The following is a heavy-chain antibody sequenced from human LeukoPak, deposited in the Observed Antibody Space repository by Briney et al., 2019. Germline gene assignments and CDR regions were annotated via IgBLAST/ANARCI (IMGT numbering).Heavy chain of an antibody. CDR2: ISYDGSNK. CDR1: GFTFSSYA. CDR3: ARGYSSDC. Sequence: GGSLRLSCAASGFTFSSYAMHWVRQAPGKGLEWVAVISYDGSNKYYADSVKGRSTISRDNSKNTLYLQMNSLRAEDTAVYYCARGYSSDCWGQGTLVTVSS. J-gene: IGHJ4*02. D-gene: IGHD6-13*01. V-gene: IGHV3-30*04.